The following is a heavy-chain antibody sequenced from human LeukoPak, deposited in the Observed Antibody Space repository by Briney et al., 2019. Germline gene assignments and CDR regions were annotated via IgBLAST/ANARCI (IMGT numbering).Heavy chain of an antibody. D-gene: IGHD2-2*02. J-gene: IGHJ6*02. CDR1: GYTFTSYA. CDR2: INAGNGNT. V-gene: IGHV1-3*01. Sequence: ASVTVSCTASGYTFTSYAMHWVRQAPGQRLEWMGWINAGNGNTKYSQKFQGRVTITRDTSASTAYMELSSLRSEDTAVYYCARVGCSSTSCYTYYYGMDVWGQGTTVTVSS. CDR3: ARVGCSSTSCYTYYYGMDV.